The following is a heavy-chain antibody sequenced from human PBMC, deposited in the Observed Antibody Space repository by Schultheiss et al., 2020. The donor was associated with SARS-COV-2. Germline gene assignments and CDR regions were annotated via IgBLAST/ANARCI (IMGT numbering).Heavy chain of an antibody. J-gene: IGHJ4*02. V-gene: IGHV3-23*01. CDR3: ARASGYYYLDY. D-gene: IGHD3-22*01. Sequence: GGSLRLSCAASGFTFSSYAMSWVRQAPGKGLEWVSAISGSGGSTYYADSVKGRFTISRDNSKNTLYLQMGSLRAEDMAVYYCARASGYYYLDYWGQGTLVTVSS. CDR2: ISGSGGST. CDR1: GFTFSSYA.